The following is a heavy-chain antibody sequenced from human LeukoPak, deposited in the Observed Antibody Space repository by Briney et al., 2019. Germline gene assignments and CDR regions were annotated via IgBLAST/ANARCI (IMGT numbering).Heavy chain of an antibody. D-gene: IGHD4-23*01. J-gene: IGHJ4*02. Sequence: PGGSLRLSCAASGFTFTNYWMNWVRQAPGKGLGWVANINKDGSEKNYVDSMKGRFTISRDNAKNSLYLQMNGLRAEDAAMYYCATGGNSYFDYWGQGTLVTVSS. CDR3: ATGGNSYFDY. V-gene: IGHV3-7*01. CDR1: GFTFTNYW. CDR2: INKDGSEK.